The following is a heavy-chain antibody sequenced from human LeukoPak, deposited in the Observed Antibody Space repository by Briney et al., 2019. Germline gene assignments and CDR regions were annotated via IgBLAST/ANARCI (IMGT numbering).Heavy chain of an antibody. CDR3: ARAPSEIGGYYPEYFRH. Sequence: GGSLRLSCPASGFTFSTYWMHWVRQAPGRGLVWVSRIKSDGGTNYADSVKGRFTISRDNAKKTVSLQMNSLRPEDTGVYYCARAPSEIGGYYPEYFRHWGQGTLVTVSS. CDR1: GFTFSTYW. V-gene: IGHV3-74*01. J-gene: IGHJ1*01. CDR2: IKSDGGT. D-gene: IGHD3-22*01.